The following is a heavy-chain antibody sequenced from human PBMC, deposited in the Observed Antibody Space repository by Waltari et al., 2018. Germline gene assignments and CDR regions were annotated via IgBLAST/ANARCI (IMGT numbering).Heavy chain of an antibody. CDR2: ISKDGDFD. CDR1: GCILRNSV. Sequence: QVQLVESGGGVVQPGRSLRLSCGASGCILRNSVMYWVRQAPGKGLGGVAVISKDGDFDYFADSLKGRFTISRDNSKNTLFLEMNNLRREDTAMYFCARDPFTKDYFGSLAFDLWGPGTMVTVSS. CDR3: ARDPFTKDYFGSLAFDL. J-gene: IGHJ3*01. D-gene: IGHD3-10*01. V-gene: IGHV3-30*03.